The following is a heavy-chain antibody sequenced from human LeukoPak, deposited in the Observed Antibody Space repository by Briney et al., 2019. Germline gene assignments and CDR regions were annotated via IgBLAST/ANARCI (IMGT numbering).Heavy chain of an antibody. D-gene: IGHD2-15*01. J-gene: IGHJ5*02. CDR1: GGSASSKSYY. V-gene: IGHV4-39*01. Sequence: SETLSLTCTFSGGSASSKSYYCAWIRQPPGKGLEWIGSLYYTENTYYNPSLKNRVAISADTAKNQFFLKLTSVTAADTAVYYCARMSCDTLGCPTVYNWIDPWGQGTLVTVSS. CDR3: ARMSCDTLGCPTVYNWIDP. CDR2: LYYTENT.